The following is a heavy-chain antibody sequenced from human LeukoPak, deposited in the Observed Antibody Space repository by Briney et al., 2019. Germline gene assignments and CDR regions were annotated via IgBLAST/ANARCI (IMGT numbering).Heavy chain of an antibody. CDR3: ARDDEAYWYFDL. V-gene: IGHV3-48*03. J-gene: IGHJ2*01. CDR2: ISSSGSTI. CDR1: GFTFSSFE. Sequence: GGPLNLSCQASGFTFSSFEMTWVRQAPGKGLEGVSYISSSGSTIYYADSVKGRFTISRDNAKNSLYLQMSSLRAEDTAVYYCARDDEAYWYFDLWGRGTPVTVSS.